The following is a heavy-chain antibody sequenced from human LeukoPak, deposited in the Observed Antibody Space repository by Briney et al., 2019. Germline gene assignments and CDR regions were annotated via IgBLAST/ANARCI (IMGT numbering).Heavy chain of an antibody. CDR3: ASSVGSTDY. D-gene: IGHD1-26*01. CDR2: INHRGST. CDR1: GESLSKYY. J-gene: IGHJ4*02. V-gene: IGHV4-34*01. Sequence: SETLSLTCAVYGESLSKYYWTWIRQSPGMGLEWIGEINHRGSTNLNPSLKSRVTLPVDTSKHQFSLKLTSVTAADAAVYYCASSVGSTDYWGQGTLVTVSS.